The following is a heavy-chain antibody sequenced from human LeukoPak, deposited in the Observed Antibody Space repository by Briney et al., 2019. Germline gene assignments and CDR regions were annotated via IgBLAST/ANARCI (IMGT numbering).Heavy chain of an antibody. D-gene: IGHD4-11*01. J-gene: IGHJ4*02. CDR3: ARDEGVPTNYRFDY. CDR1: GFTFSSYW. V-gene: IGHV3-7*01. Sequence: GGSLRLSCAASGFTFSSYWMSWVRQAPGKGLEWVGHIKQDGSGTYYIDFVKGRFTISRDNARSSLYLQMNSLRAEDTAVYYCARDEGVPTNYRFDYWGQGTLVTVSS. CDR2: IKQDGSGT.